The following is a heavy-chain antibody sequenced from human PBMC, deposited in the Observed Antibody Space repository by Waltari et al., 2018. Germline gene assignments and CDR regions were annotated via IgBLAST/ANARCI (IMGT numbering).Heavy chain of an antibody. V-gene: IGHV4-39*01. CDR2: IYYTGST. Sequence: QVQLQESGPGLVKPSETLSLTCIVANGSIAISGYCWGGIRHPPGKGLEWIGNIYYTGSTYYTPSLKSRVAMSVDTSKNHFSLTLSFVTAADTAVYYCARRIATQRDSFDYWGQGIPVTVSS. CDR1: NGSIAISGYC. J-gene: IGHJ4*02. D-gene: IGHD6-6*01. CDR3: ARRIATQRDSFDY.